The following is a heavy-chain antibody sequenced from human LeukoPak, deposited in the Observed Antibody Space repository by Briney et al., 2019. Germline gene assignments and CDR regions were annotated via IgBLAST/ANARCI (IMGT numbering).Heavy chain of an antibody. V-gene: IGHV4-30-4*01. J-gene: IGHJ4*02. CDR2: IHHSGTT. Sequence: PSQTLSLTCSVSGDSISGTDYYWSWIRQPPGKGLEWIGYIHHSGTTSYNPSLKSRITISVDPSMNQFSLKLTSMTAADTAVYYCAGRGYAMAYWGQGTLVTVSS. D-gene: IGHD5-12*01. CDR1: GDSISGTDYY. CDR3: AGRGYAMAY.